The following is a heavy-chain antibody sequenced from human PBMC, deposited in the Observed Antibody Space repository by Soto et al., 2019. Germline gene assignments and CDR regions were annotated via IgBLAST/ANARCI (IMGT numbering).Heavy chain of an antibody. CDR1: GFMFNHYA. Sequence: EQVLESGGGLVQPGGSLRLSCEASGFMFNHYAMAWVRQTPGKGLEWVSVISGSTGTTYYADPVKGRFTISRDNSKNTVYLQMNSLRVEDSALYSCAKVIVLGASTLEYWGPGTRVTVSS. CDR3: AKVIVLGASTLEY. J-gene: IGHJ4*02. V-gene: IGHV3-23*01. CDR2: ISGSTGTT. D-gene: IGHD6-6*01.